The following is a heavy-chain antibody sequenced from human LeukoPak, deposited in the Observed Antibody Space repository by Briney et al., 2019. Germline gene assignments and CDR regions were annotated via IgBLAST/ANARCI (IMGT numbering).Heavy chain of an antibody. J-gene: IGHJ4*02. V-gene: IGHV3-30*02. CDR1: GFTIDSYG. D-gene: IGHD6-6*01. CDR2: IRYDGSIK. Sequence: GRSLRLSCAVSGFTIDSYGMHWVRQAPGKGLEWVAFIRYDGSIKHYADSVKGRFTISRDDSKNTLYLQMNSLRAEDTAVYYCATIRTYDSTSSDFWGQGTLVTVSS. CDR3: ATIRTYDSTSSDF.